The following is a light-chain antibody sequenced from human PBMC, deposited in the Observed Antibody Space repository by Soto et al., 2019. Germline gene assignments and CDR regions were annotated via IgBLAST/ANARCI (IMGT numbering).Light chain of an antibody. V-gene: IGKV3-20*01. CDR3: QRYDSFRT. J-gene: IGKJ1*01. CDR2: GAS. Sequence: EIVLTQSPGTLSLSPGERATLSCRASQSVRSNFLAWYQQKPGQAPRLLIYGASNRATGIPDRFSGSGSGTDFTLTITRLETEDFAMYYCQRYDSFRTFGQGTKVE. CDR1: QSVRSNF.